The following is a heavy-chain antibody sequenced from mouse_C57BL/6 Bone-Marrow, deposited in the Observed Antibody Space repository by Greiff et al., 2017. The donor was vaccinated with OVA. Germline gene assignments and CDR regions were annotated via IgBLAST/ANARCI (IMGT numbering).Heavy chain of an antibody. CDR3: ARVPFYYDSR. CDR1: GFTFSSYA. Sequence: EVKLVESGGGLVKPGGSLKLSCAASGFTFSSYAMSWVRQTPEKRLEWVAIISDGGSYTYYPDNVKGRFTISRDNAKNNLYLQMSHMKSEDTAMYYCARVPFYYDSRWGQGTLVTVSA. CDR2: ISDGGSYT. J-gene: IGHJ3*01. V-gene: IGHV5-4*03. D-gene: IGHD2-4*01.